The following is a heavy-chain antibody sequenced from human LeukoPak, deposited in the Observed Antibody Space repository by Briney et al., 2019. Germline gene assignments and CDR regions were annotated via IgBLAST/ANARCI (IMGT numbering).Heavy chain of an antibody. D-gene: IGHD3-22*01. V-gene: IGHV5-51*01. J-gene: IGHJ4*02. CDR2: IYPGDTDT. CDR3: ARQGRRDYYDSSGAPGY. Sequence: GESLKISCKGSGYSFTSYWIGWVRQMPGKGLEWMGIIYPGDTDTRYSPSFQGQVTISADKSISTAYLQWSSLKASDTAMYYCARQGRRDYYDSSGAPGYWGQGTLVTVSS. CDR1: GYSFTSYW.